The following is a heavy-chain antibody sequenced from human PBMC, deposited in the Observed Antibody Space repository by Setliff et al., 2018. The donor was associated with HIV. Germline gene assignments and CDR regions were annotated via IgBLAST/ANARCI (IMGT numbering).Heavy chain of an antibody. CDR3: ARERSLITNRRYFDS. CDR1: GGSFSSYY. D-gene: IGHD1-1*01. Sequence: PSETLSLTCAVYGGSFSSYYWSWIRQPPGKGLEWIGEINHSGSTNYNPSLKSRVTISVDTSKNQFSLKVSSVTAADTAVHYCARERSLITNRRYFDSWGQGTLVTVSS. V-gene: IGHV4-34*01. CDR2: INHSGST. J-gene: IGHJ4*02.